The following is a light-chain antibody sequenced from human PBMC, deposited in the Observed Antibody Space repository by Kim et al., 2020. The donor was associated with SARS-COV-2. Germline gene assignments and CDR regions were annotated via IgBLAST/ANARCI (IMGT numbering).Light chain of an antibody. CDR2: AAA. V-gene: IGKV3-11*01. J-gene: IGKJ1*01. Sequence: EIVLTQSPATLSRSPGESATLSCRASQSVSSYLAWYQQTTCQAPSLLIYAAANTATGIPARCSGSASGTDFTLTISSLDPEDFAVYYRHQRNNRPLTFGQGTKVDIK. CDR3: HQRNNRPLT. CDR1: QSVSSY.